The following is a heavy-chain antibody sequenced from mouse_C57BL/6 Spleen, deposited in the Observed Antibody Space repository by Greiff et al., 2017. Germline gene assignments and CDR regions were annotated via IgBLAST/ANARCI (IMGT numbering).Heavy chain of an antibody. V-gene: IGHV1-69*01. J-gene: IGHJ2*01. CDR3: ARSYSNQYYFDY. CDR1: GYTFTSYW. Sequence: QVQLQQSGAELVMPGASVKLSCKASGYTFTSYWMHWVKQRPGQGLEWIGEIDPSDSYTNYNQKFKGKSTLTVDKSSSTAYMQLSSLTSEDSAVYYCARSYSNQYYFDYWGQGTTLTVSS. D-gene: IGHD2-5*01. CDR2: IDPSDSYT.